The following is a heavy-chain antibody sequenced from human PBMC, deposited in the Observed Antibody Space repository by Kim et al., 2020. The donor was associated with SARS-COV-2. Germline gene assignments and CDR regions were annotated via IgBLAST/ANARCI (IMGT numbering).Heavy chain of an antibody. V-gene: IGHV1-2*06. D-gene: IGHD1-1*01. Sequence: ASVKVSCEASGYTFTGYFMHWVRQAPGQGLEWIGRIQADGGGTIYAQKFQGRVTMTRDTSINTDYMDLSSLRSDDTAIYYCARENNYSFDYWGQGTLVTVSS. CDR2: IQADGGGT. CDR1: GYTFTGYF. J-gene: IGHJ4*02. CDR3: ARENNYSFDY.